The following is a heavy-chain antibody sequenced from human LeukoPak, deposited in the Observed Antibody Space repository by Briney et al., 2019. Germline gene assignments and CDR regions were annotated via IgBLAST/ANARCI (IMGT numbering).Heavy chain of an antibody. Sequence: ASVKVSCKASGYTFTSYDINWVRQATGQGLEWMGWTNPNSGNTGYAQKFQGRVTMTRNTSISTAYMELSSLRSEDTAVYYCARGLETPDASDIWGQGTMVTVSS. D-gene: IGHD3-3*01. V-gene: IGHV1-8*01. CDR2: TNPNSGNT. CDR1: GYTFTSYD. J-gene: IGHJ3*02. CDR3: ARGLETPDASDI.